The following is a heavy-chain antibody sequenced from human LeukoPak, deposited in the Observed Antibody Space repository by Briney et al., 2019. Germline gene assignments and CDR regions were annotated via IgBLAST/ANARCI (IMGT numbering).Heavy chain of an antibody. J-gene: IGHJ4*02. CDR3: AKDGSGGSFDY. D-gene: IGHD2-15*01. Sequence: GGSLRLSCAASGFTVSSRYMSWVRQAPGKGLDGVSVMYSGGEAYYVDSVKGRFTISIDKSKNTLDLQMNTLRVEDTAVSYCAKDGSGGSFDYWGQGTLVTVSS. CDR1: GFTVSSRY. V-gene: IGHV3-53*05. CDR2: MYSGGEA.